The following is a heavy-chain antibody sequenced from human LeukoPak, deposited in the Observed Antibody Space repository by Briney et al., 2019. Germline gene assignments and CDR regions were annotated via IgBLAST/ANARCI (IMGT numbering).Heavy chain of an antibody. V-gene: IGHV1-69*13. Sequence: SVKVSCKASGYTFTSYYMHWVRQAPGQGLEWMGGIIPIFGTANYAQKFQGRVTITADESTSTAYMELSSLRSEDTAVYYCAILYIAAAGTIDYWGQGTLVTVSS. CDR2: IIPIFGTA. J-gene: IGHJ4*02. D-gene: IGHD6-13*01. CDR3: AILYIAAAGTIDY. CDR1: GYTFTSYY.